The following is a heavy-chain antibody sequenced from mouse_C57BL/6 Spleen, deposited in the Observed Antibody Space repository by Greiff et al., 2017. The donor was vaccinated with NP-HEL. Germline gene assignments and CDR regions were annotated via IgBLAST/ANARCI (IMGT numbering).Heavy chain of an antibody. CDR3: AREGTGLYFDY. V-gene: IGHV1-53*01. D-gene: IGHD3-1*01. J-gene: IGHJ2*01. CDR1: GYTFPSYW. CDR2: IHPSNGGT. Sequence: VQLQQPGTELVQPGASVKLSCKASGYTFPSYWMPWVQQRPGQGLEWIGNIHPSNGGTNYTATFKSQATLTVDKSSSTAYMQLSSLTSADSAVYSCAREGTGLYFDYWGQGTTLTVSS.